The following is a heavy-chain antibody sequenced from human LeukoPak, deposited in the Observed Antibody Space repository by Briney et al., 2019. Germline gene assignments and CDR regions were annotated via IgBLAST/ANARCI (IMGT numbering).Heavy chain of an antibody. CDR3: ARGYKSDWGLQYFQY. V-gene: IGHV1-3*01. D-gene: IGHD6-19*01. CDR1: GYTFTSYA. CDR2: INAGNGNT. Sequence: ASVKVSCKASGYTFTSYAMHWVRQAPGQRLEWMGWINAGNGNTKYSQKFQGRVTITRDTSASTAYMELSSLRSEDTAVYYCARGYKSDWGLQYFQYWGQGTLVTVSS. J-gene: IGHJ1*01.